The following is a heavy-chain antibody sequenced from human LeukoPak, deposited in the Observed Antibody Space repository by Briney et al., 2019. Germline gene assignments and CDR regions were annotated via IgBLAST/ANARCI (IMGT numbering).Heavy chain of an antibody. V-gene: IGHV3-23*01. J-gene: IGHJ4*02. CDR1: GFYFSTYV. CDR2: ISGGGGTT. D-gene: IGHD2-2*01. CDR3: AKGPRSTSFEVDY. Sequence: GGSLRLSCAASGFYFSTYVMGWVRQAPGKGLEWVAGISGGGGTTFYADSVQGRFTISRDNSNNTLYLQMNSLRAEDTAVYYCAKGPRSTSFEVDYWGQGTLVTVSS.